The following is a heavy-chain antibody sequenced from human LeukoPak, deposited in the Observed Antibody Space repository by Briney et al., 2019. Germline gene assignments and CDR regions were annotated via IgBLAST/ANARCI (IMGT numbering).Heavy chain of an antibody. CDR3: ARISRAFWSGYYDSYYGMDV. CDR2: IDWDDDK. CDR1: GFSLSTTGMC. V-gene: IGHV2-70*01. D-gene: IGHD3-3*01. J-gene: IGHJ6*02. Sequence: SGPALAKPTHTLTLTCTFSGFSLSTTGMCVDWIRQPPGKARELLAPIDWDDDKSSRTSVKTRLNISQATSKTQVVLTMTNMDPVETATYYCARISRAFWSGYYDSYYGMDVWGQGTTVTVSS.